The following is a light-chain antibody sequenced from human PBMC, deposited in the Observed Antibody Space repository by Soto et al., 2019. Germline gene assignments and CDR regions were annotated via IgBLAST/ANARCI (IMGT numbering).Light chain of an antibody. V-gene: IGKV1-9*01. Sequence: IQLTQSPSSLSASVGDRVTITCRASQGIINYLAWYQQNTGKAPKLLIYGASTLQSGVPSTFGGSGFGTDITLTVSSLQPEDFATYYCQQLFMSPPTFGPGTKVDIK. CDR3: QQLFMSPPT. CDR2: GAS. J-gene: IGKJ3*01. CDR1: QGIINY.